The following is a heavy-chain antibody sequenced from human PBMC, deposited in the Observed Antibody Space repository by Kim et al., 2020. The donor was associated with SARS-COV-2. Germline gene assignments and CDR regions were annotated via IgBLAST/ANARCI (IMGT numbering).Heavy chain of an antibody. D-gene: IGHD1-1*01. V-gene: IGHV4-39*01. CDR1: GGSISSSSYY. Sequence: SETLSLTCTVSGGSISSSSYYWGWIRQPPGKGLEWIGSIYYSGSTYYNPSLKSRVTISVDTSKNQFSLKLSSVTAAETAVYYCARHQGTGGLFDYWGQGTLVTVSS. CDR2: IYYSGST. CDR3: ARHQGTGGLFDY. J-gene: IGHJ4*02.